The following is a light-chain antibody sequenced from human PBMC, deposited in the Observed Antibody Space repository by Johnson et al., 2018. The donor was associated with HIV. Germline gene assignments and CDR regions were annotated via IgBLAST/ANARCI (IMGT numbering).Light chain of an antibody. CDR1: SSNIGNNY. CDR3: ETWDSSLSGV. J-gene: IGLJ1*01. V-gene: IGLV1-51*01. CDR2: DNN. Sequence: QSVLTQPPSVSAAPGQKVTISCSGSSSNIGNNYVSWYQQLPGTAPKLLIYDNNKRPSGIPDRFSGSKSGTSATLGITGLQTGDEADCYCETWDSSLSGVFGTGTKVTVL.